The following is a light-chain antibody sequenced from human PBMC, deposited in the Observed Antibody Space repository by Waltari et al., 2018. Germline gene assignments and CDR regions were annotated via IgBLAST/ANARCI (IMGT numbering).Light chain of an antibody. Sequence: QSALTQPRSVSGSPGQSVTISCTGTSSDVGAYHDVSWYQQHPDKAPKPMIYDVNKRPSWVPYRFSASKSGNPASLTISGLQAEDESDYYCCSYAGSLYVFGTGTKVTVL. CDR2: DVN. CDR1: SSDVGAYHD. V-gene: IGLV2-11*01. CDR3: CSYAGSLYV. J-gene: IGLJ1*01.